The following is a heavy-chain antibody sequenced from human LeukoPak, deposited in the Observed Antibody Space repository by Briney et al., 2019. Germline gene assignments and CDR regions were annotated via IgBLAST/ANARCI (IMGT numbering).Heavy chain of an antibody. J-gene: IGHJ4*02. D-gene: IGHD6-19*01. CDR1: GFTFGDYA. CDR3: TRDFRAVAHFTNY. CDR2: IRSKAYGGTT. V-gene: IGHV3-49*03. Sequence: GGSLRLSCTASGFTFGDYAMSWFRQAPGKGLEWVGFIRSKAYGGTTEYAASVKGRFTISRDNSKSIAYLQMNSLKTEDTAVYYCTRDFRAVAHFTNYWGQGTLVTVSS.